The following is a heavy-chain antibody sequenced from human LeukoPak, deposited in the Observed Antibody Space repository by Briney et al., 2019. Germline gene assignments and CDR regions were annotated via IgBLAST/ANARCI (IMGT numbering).Heavy chain of an antibody. Sequence: SETLSLTRTVSGGSISSYYWSWIRQPAGKGLEWIGRIYTSGSTNYNPSLKSRVTMSVDTSKNQFSLKLSSVTAADTAVYYCATGAVMGAFDIWGQGTMVTVSS. CDR1: GGSISSYY. CDR3: ATGAVMGAFDI. J-gene: IGHJ3*02. CDR2: IYTSGST. V-gene: IGHV4-4*07. D-gene: IGHD3-3*01.